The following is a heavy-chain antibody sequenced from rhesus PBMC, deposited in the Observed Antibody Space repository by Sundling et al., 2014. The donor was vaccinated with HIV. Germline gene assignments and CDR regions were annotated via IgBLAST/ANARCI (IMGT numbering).Heavy chain of an antibody. J-gene: IGHJ4*01. CDR1: GFTFDDYA. Sequence: EVRLVESGGGLVQPGGSLRLSCSASGFTFDDYAMHWVRRGPGKGLEWVSTISWGGDTTDYADSVKGRFTISRDNAKKSLYLQMDSLRAEDTAFYYCTRGYRYSLKFDYWGQGVLVTVSS. D-gene: IGHD5-12*01. V-gene: IGHV3-67*01. CDR3: TRGYRYSLKFDY. CDR2: ISWGGDTT.